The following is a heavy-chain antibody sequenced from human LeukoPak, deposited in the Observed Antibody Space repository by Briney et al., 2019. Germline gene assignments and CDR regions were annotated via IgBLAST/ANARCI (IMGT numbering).Heavy chain of an antibody. CDR1: GGSISSSCYY. Sequence: SETLSLTCTVSGGSISSSCYYWGWIRQPPGKGLEWIGSIYYSGSTNYNPSLKSRVTISVDTSKNQFSLKLSSVTAADTAVYYCARAAGYYYDSSGYPNTYYYYGMDVWGQGTTVTVSS. V-gene: IGHV4-39*07. CDR3: ARAAGYYYDSSGYPNTYYYYGMDV. CDR2: IYYSGST. J-gene: IGHJ6*02. D-gene: IGHD3-22*01.